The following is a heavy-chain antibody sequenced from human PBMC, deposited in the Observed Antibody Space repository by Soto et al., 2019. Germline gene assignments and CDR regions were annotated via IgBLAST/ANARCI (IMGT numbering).Heavy chain of an antibody. V-gene: IGHV1-18*01. CDR1: GYTFTCYG. J-gene: IGHJ6*02. CDR2: ISAYDGNT. CDR3: ARGGYYDSSGSRNYYYYGMNV. D-gene: IGHD3-22*01. Sequence: ASLKVSCKASGYTFTCYGINWARQSPGQGLEWLGWISAYDGNTNYAQILQGRVSMTTDTSTNTAYMEVRSLRSDDTAVYYCARGGYYDSSGSRNYYYYGMNVWGQGTTVTVSS.